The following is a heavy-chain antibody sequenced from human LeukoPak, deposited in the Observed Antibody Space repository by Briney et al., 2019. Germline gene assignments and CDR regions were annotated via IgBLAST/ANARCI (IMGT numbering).Heavy chain of an antibody. CDR3: AKGIPHSSGYPAGFDY. D-gene: IGHD3-22*01. V-gene: IGHV3-23*01. J-gene: IGHJ4*02. CDR1: GFTFSSYA. CDR2: ISGSGGST. Sequence: PGGSLRLSCAASGFTFSSYAMSWVRQAPGKGLGWVSAISGSGGSTYYADSVKGRFTISRDNSKNTLYLQMNSLRAEDTAVYYCAKGIPHSSGYPAGFDYWGQGTLVTVSS.